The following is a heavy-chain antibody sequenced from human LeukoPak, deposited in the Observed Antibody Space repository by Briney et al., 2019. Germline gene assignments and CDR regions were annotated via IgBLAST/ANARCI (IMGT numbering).Heavy chain of an antibody. J-gene: IGHJ4*02. Sequence: GGSLRLSCAASGFTFSSYAMSWVRQAPGKGLEWVPAISGSGGSTYCADSVKGRFTISRDNPKNTLYLQMNSLRAEDTAVYYCAKQPLYTGYSSGWYGYWGQGTLVTVSS. CDR2: ISGSGGST. CDR3: AKQPLYTGYSSGWYGY. V-gene: IGHV3-23*01. D-gene: IGHD6-19*01. CDR1: GFTFSSYA.